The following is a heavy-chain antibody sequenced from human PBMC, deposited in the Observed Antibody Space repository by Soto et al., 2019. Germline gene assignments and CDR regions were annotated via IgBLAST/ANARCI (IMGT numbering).Heavy chain of an antibody. Sequence: RGSLRLSYAASGFTLSTYSLNWVRQAPGKGLEWLSYISGSSHIIYYADSVKGRFTISRDNAKNSLYLQMNSLRDEDTAVYFCARGFDLQYGLDVWGQGTTVTVSS. V-gene: IGHV3-48*02. CDR3: ARGFDLQYGLDV. CDR2: ISGSSHII. J-gene: IGHJ6*02. CDR1: GFTLSTYS. D-gene: IGHD3-10*01.